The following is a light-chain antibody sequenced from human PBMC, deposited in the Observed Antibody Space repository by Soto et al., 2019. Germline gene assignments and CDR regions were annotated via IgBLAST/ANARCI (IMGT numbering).Light chain of an antibody. Sequence: DIQMTQSPSSVSASVGDRVTITCRACQGISTWLAWYQQKPGKAPNLLIFTTSSLQSGVPSRFSSSGSGTDFTLTISSLQPEDFATYYCQQAIILPLTFGQGTRLEMK. CDR2: TTS. CDR1: QGISTW. V-gene: IGKV1-12*01. CDR3: QQAIILPLT. J-gene: IGKJ5*01.